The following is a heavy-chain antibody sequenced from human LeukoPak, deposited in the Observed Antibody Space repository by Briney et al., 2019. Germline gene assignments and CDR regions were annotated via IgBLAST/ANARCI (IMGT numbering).Heavy chain of an antibody. CDR3: ARAARAGDKRFDY. V-gene: IGHV4-34*01. J-gene: IGHJ4*02. D-gene: IGHD6-13*01. CDR1: GGSFSGHY. CDR2: VNHSGSA. Sequence: SETLSLTCAVYGGSFSGHYWSWIRQFTGKGLEWIGEVNHSGSANYNPSLKSRVTISADTSKNQFSLELSSVTAAYTAVYFCARAARAGDKRFDYWGQGTLVTVSS.